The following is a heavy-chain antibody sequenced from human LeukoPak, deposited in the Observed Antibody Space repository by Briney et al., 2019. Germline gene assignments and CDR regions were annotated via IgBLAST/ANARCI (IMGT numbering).Heavy chain of an antibody. CDR3: ARDYDYVWGSYDHDAFDI. Sequence: GGSLRLYCAASGFTFSSYEMNWVRQAPGKGLEWVSYISSSGSTIYYADSVKGRFTISRDNAKNSLYLQMNSLRAEDTAVYYCARDYDYVWGSYDHDAFDIWGQGTMVTVSS. D-gene: IGHD3-16*01. V-gene: IGHV3-48*03. CDR2: ISSSGSTI. CDR1: GFTFSSYE. J-gene: IGHJ3*02.